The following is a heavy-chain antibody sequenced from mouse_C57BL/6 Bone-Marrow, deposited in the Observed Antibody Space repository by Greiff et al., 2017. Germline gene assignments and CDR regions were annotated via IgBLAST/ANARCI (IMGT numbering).Heavy chain of an antibody. Sequence: QVQLQQPGAELVMPGASVKLSCKASGYTFTSYWMHWVKQRPGQGLEWIGEIDPSDSYTTYNQQFKGKSTLTVDKSSSPAYMQLSSLQSDDSAIYYCAISTMIRSFAYWGQGTLVTVSA. D-gene: IGHD2-4*01. CDR2: IDPSDSYT. V-gene: IGHV1-69*01. J-gene: IGHJ3*01. CDR3: AISTMIRSFAY. CDR1: GYTFTSYW.